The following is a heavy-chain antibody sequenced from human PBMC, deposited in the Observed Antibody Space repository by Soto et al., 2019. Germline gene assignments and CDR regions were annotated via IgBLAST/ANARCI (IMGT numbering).Heavy chain of an antibody. J-gene: IGHJ4*02. V-gene: IGHV3-23*01. D-gene: IGHD6-19*01. CDR2: ISNSGGLT. Sequence: EVQLLESGGALVQPGGSLRLSCAASGFTFSSFAMYWVRQAPGKGLQWLSLISNSGGLTYYADSAKGRFTISRDNSKNTLYLQMKSLRADDTAVYFCAKDAPWLGRNLDFWGQGTQVTVSS. CDR3: AKDAPWLGRNLDF. CDR1: GFTFSSFA.